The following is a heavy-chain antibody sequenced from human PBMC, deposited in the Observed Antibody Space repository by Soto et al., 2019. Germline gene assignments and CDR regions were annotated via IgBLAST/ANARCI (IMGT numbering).Heavy chain of an antibody. CDR1: GFTCSSYA. CDR3: AKNSVATIRLGYDY. Sequence: EVQLLESGGGLVQPGGSLRLSCAASGFTCSSYAMSWVRQAPGKGLEWVSAIRGSGGSTYYADSVKGRFTISRDNSKTTLYLQMNSLRAEDTAVYYCAKNSVATIRLGYDYWGQGTLVTVSS. D-gene: IGHD5-12*01. CDR2: IRGSGGST. J-gene: IGHJ4*02. V-gene: IGHV3-23*01.